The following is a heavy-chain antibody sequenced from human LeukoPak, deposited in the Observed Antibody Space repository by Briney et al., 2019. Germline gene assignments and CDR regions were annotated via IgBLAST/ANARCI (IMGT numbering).Heavy chain of an antibody. Sequence: PSETLSLTCTVSGGSISSSSYYWGWIRQPPGKGLEWIGSIYYSGSTYYNPSLKSRVTISVDTSKNQFSLKLSSVTAADTAVYYCAREDIVVVPAAMVAFDIWGQGTMVTVSS. V-gene: IGHV4-39*02. CDR1: GGSISSSSYY. D-gene: IGHD2-2*01. J-gene: IGHJ3*02. CDR3: AREDIVVVPAAMVAFDI. CDR2: IYYSGST.